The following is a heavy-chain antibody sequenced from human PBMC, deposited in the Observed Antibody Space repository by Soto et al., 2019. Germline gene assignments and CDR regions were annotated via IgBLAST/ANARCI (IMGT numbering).Heavy chain of an antibody. J-gene: IGHJ4*02. D-gene: IGHD2-21*02. Sequence: ASVKVSCKASGGTFSSYTISWVRQAPGQGLEWMGRIIPILGIANYAQKFQGRITITADKSTSTAYMELSSLRSEDTAVYYCARSIVVVTAIDYWGQGTLVTVSS. CDR1: GGTFSSYT. V-gene: IGHV1-69*02. CDR3: ARSIVVVTAIDY. CDR2: IIPILGIA.